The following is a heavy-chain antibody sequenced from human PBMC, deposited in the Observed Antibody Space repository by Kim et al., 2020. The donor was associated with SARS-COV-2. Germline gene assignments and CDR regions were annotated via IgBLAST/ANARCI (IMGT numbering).Heavy chain of an antibody. V-gene: IGHV5-51*01. CDR1: RDTFISYY. CDR2: IYPDDSAT. D-gene: IGHD1-1*01. CDR3: ARPTSPYNFYGMDV. J-gene: IGHJ6*02. Sequence: GESLKISCKGSRDTFISYYIAWVRQMPGKGLEWMGIIYPDDSATTYNPSFQGLVTISADQSISTAYLQLNSLKASDSAIYYCARPTSPYNFYGMDVWGQGTTVTVSS.